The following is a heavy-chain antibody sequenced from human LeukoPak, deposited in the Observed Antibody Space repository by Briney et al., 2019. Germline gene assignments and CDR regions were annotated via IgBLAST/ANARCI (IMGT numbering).Heavy chain of an antibody. Sequence: SVKVSCKASGGTFSSYAISWVRQAPGQGLEWMGGIIPIFGTANYAQKFQGRVTITADESTSTAYMELSSLRPEDTAVYYCARDRYYYDSSGYYNFGYFDYWGQGTLVTVSS. CDR3: ARDRYYYDSSGYYNFGYFDY. CDR1: GGTFSSYA. CDR2: IIPIFGTA. V-gene: IGHV1-69*13. D-gene: IGHD3-22*01. J-gene: IGHJ4*02.